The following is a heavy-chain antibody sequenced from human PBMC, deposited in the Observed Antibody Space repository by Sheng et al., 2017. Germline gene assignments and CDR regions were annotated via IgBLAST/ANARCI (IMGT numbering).Heavy chain of an antibody. D-gene: IGHD2-2*01. V-gene: IGHV1-8*03. Sequence: QVQLVQSGAEVKKPGASVKVSCKASGYTFSNYDISWVRQATGQGLEWMGWMNPNSSNRGFAQKFRDRVTTSIDTSTNTAYMELSSLTSDDTAVYYCARAIRNQLLSEYWGQGTLVTVSS. CDR2: MNPNSSNR. J-gene: IGHJ4*02. CDR1: GYTFSNYD. CDR3: ARAIRNQLLSEY.